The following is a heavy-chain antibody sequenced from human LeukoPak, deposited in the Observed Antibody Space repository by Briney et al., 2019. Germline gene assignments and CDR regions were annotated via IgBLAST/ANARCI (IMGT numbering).Heavy chain of an antibody. Sequence: GGSLRLSCAASGLTHSSCAMLGVRQAPGKGLVWVSAISGSGGSTYYADAAKGRFTLCRDNSKNTLYLQMNSLRAEDTAVYYCAKDQIVVGHTWDYFDYWGQGTLVTVSS. CDR1: GLTHSSCA. D-gene: IGHD3-22*01. J-gene: IGHJ4*02. CDR2: ISGSGGST. CDR3: AKDQIVVGHTWDYFDY. V-gene: IGHV3-23*01.